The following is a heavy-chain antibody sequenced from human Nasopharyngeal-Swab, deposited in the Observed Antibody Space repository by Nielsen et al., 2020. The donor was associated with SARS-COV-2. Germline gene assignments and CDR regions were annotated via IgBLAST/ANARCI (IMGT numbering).Heavy chain of an antibody. V-gene: IGHV1-58*01. CDR2: IVVGSGNT. CDR3: ARGHGGDCYCAFDY. Sequence: SVKVSCKASGFTFTSSAVQWVRQARGQRLEWIGWIVVGSGNTNYAQKFQGRVTITADESTSTAYMELSSLRSEDTAVYYCARGHGGDCYCAFDYWGQGTLVTVSS. D-gene: IGHD2-21*02. J-gene: IGHJ4*02. CDR1: GFTFTSSA.